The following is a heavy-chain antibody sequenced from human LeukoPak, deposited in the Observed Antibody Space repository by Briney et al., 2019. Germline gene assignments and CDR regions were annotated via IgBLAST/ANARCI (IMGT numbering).Heavy chain of an antibody. CDR2: ISSSSYYI. Sequence: GGSLRLSCAASGFTFSNSSMNWVRQAPGKGLEWISSISSSSYYIYYADSVKGRFTISRDNAKNTLYLQMNSLRAEDTALYYCARGQPPSYYDMDVWGQGTTVTVSS. J-gene: IGHJ6*02. CDR3: ARGQPPSYYDMDV. V-gene: IGHV3-21*01. D-gene: IGHD6-13*01. CDR1: GFTFSNSS.